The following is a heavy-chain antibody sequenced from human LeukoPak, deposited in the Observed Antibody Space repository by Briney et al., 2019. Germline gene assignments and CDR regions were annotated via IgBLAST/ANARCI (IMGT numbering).Heavy chain of an antibody. Sequence: PSQTLSPTCTVSGASISSYSWSWIRQPPGEGLEWMGYIHYSGSTDYNPSLKSRVTISADTAKNQFSLKLSSVTAADAAVYYCARNFERTRGWFDPWGQGTLVTVSS. CDR3: ARNFERTRGWFDP. V-gene: IGHV4-59*01. D-gene: IGHD2-2*01. CDR1: GASISSYS. CDR2: IHYSGST. J-gene: IGHJ5*02.